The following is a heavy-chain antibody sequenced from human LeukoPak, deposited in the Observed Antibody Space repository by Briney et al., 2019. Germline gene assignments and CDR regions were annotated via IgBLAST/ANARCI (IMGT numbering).Heavy chain of an antibody. D-gene: IGHD3-16*02. Sequence: PGGSLRLSCAASGFTFSNAWMSWVRQAPGKGLEWVSRIKSKTDGGTTDYAAPVKGRFTISRDDSKNTLYLQMNSLKSEDAAVYYCTTDLSGDYVWGSYRDYSGEGTLVTVYS. V-gene: IGHV3-15*01. CDR3: TTDLSGDYVWGSYRDY. CDR2: IKSKTDGGTT. CDR1: GFTFSNAW. J-gene: IGHJ4*02.